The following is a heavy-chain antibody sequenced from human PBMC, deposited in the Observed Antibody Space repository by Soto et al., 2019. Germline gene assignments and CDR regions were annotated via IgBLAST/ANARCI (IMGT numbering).Heavy chain of an antibody. J-gene: IGHJ4*02. CDR2: INAGNGNT. Sequence: QVQLVQSGAEEKKPGASVKVSCKASGYTFTSYAMHWVRQAPGQRLEWMGWINAGNGNTKYSQKFQDRVTITTDTSASSAYMELSSLKSEDTAVYYCARDVAAADYWGQGTLVTVSS. CDR3: ARDVAAADY. CDR1: GYTFTSYA. D-gene: IGHD6-13*01. V-gene: IGHV1-3*05.